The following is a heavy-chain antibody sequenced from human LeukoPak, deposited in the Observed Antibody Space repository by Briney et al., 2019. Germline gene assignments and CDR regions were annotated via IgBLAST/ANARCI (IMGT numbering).Heavy chain of an antibody. CDR3: ARHLRKGFGTYFVY. V-gene: IGHV4-59*08. CDR2: IYYSGST. Sequence: SQTLSLTCTVSGASMSSYYWSWIRQPPGKGLEWIGYIYYSGSTNYNPSLKSRVTISVDTSKNQFSLKLSSVTAADTAVYYCARHLRKGFGTYFVYWGQGTLVTVSS. D-gene: IGHD3-10*01. J-gene: IGHJ4*02. CDR1: GASMSSYY.